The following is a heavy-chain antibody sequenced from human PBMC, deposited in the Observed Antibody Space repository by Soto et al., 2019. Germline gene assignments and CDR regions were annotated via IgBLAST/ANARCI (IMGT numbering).Heavy chain of an antibody. V-gene: IGHV1-18*01. Sequence: GASVKVSCKASGYTFTKFHIHWVRQAPGQGLEWMGMIGPSDGDTRDAQRLQGRITMTTDTSTSTAYMELRSLRSDDTAVYYCAREPLEEVWFDPWGQGTLVTVSS. CDR3: AREPLEEVWFDP. CDR2: IGPSDGDT. D-gene: IGHD1-1*01. CDR1: GYTFTKFH. J-gene: IGHJ5*02.